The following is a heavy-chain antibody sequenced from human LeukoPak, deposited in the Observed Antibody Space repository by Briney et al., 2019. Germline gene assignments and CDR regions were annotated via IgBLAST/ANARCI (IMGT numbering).Heavy chain of an antibody. CDR1: GGSITNTNY. D-gene: IGHD3-22*01. CDR3: ARGDDSSAPDY. J-gene: IGHJ4*02. Sequence: SGTLSLTCGVSGGSITNTNYWTWVRQPPGKGLEWIGEVNLQGSTNYNPSLMGRVAISVDTSENHISLQLTSVTDADTAVYYCARGDDSSAPDYWGQGTLVTVSS. CDR2: VNLQGST. V-gene: IGHV4-4*02.